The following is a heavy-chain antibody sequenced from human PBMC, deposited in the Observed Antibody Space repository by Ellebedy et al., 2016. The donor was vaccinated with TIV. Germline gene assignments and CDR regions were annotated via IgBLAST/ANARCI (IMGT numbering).Heavy chain of an antibody. D-gene: IGHD6-25*01. CDR3: AREESSDRYNSFPFY. J-gene: IGHJ4*02. CDR2: IKQDGSEK. V-gene: IGHV3-7*03. CDR1: GFTFSAFW. Sequence: GESLKISCAASGFTFSAFWMTWVRQAPGKGLEWVANIKQDGSEKYYVDSVKGRFTVSRDNTKNSLYLQMNSLRAEDTAVYYCAREESSDRYNSFPFYWGQGTLVTVSS.